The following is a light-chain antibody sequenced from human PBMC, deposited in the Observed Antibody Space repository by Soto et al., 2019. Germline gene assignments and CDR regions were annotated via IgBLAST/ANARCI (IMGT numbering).Light chain of an antibody. CDR3: QHRSNWPSWT. Sequence: DIVMTQSPATLSVAPGERVTFSCRASQSVGTYLAWYQQKPGQAPRLLIFDASKRATGIPARFSGSGSGTDFTLTISSLETEDLAVYYCQHRSNWPSWTFGAGTKVDIK. V-gene: IGKV3-11*01. CDR1: QSVGTY. J-gene: IGKJ1*01. CDR2: DAS.